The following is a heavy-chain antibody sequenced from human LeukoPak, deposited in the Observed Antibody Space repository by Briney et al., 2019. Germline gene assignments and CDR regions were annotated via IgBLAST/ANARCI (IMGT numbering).Heavy chain of an antibody. D-gene: IGHD3-3*01. CDR1: GFTFSSYT. CDR2: ISSSSSYI. V-gene: IGHV3-21*01. J-gene: IGHJ4*02. Sequence: GGSLRLSCAASGFTFSSYTMNWVRLRQAPGKGLEWVSSISSSSSYIYYADSVKGRFTISRDNAKNSLYLQMNSLRAEDTAVYYCARAADYDFWSGYLDLYFDYWGQGTLVTVSS. CDR3: ARAADYDFWSGYLDLYFDY.